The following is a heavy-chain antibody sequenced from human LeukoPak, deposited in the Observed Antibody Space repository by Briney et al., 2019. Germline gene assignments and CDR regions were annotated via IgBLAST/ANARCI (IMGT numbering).Heavy chain of an antibody. Sequence: GGSLRLSCAASGFTFSDYYMSWIRQAPGKGLEWVSYISSSGSTIYYADSVKGRFTISRDNSKNTLYLQMNSLRAEDTAVYYCAKVLRYSYGYSYYYYYGMDVWGQGTTVTVSS. D-gene: IGHD5-18*01. J-gene: IGHJ6*02. CDR2: ISSSGSTI. V-gene: IGHV3-11*04. CDR3: AKVLRYSYGYSYYYYYGMDV. CDR1: GFTFSDYY.